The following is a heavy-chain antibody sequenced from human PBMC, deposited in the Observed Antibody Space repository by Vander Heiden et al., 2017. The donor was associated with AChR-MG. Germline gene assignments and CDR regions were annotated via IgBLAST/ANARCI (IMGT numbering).Heavy chain of an antibody. D-gene: IGHD2-2*01. J-gene: IGHJ6*03. CDR3: ARDAVPAAIAVYYYMDG. V-gene: IGHV1-18*01. CDR1: GYTFTSYG. CDR2: ISAYNGNT. Sequence: QVQLVQSGAEVKKPGASVKVSCTASGYTFTSYGISWVRQAPGQGLEWMGWISAYNGNTDYAQKLQGRVTMTTDTSTSTAYMELRSLRSDDTAVYYCARDAVPAAIAVYYYMDGWGKGTTVTVSS.